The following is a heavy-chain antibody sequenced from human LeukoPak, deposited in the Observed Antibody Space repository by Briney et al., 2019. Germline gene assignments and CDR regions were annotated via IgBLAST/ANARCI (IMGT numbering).Heavy chain of an antibody. CDR1: GYTFTGYY. J-gene: IGHJ4*02. D-gene: IGHD3-22*01. CDR2: INPNSGGT. Sequence: ASVKVSCKASGYTFTGYYMHWVRQAPGQGLEWMGWINPNSGGTNYAQKFQGRVTMTRDASISTAYMELSRLRSDDTAVYYCAVGSDYYDSSQFDYWGQGTLVTVSS. V-gene: IGHV1-2*02. CDR3: AVGSDYYDSSQFDY.